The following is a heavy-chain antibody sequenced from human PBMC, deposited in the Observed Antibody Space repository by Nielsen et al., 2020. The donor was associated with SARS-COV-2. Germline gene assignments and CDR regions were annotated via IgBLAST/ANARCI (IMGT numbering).Heavy chain of an antibody. CDR2: IYPGDSDT. J-gene: IGHJ6*02. CDR1: GYSFTSYW. CDR3: ARVDYSSNYGMDV. Sequence: GESLKISCKGSGYSFTSYWISWVRQMPGKGLEWMGIIYPGDSDTRYSPSFQGQVTISADKSISTAYLQWSSLKASDTAMYYCARVDYSSNYGMDVWGQGTTVTVSS. V-gene: IGHV5-51*01. D-gene: IGHD4-11*01.